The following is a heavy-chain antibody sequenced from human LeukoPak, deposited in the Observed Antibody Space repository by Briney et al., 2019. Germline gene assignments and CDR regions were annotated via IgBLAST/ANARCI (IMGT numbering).Heavy chain of an antibody. D-gene: IGHD1-26*01. J-gene: IGHJ4*02. Sequence: PGRSLRLSCAASGFSFSSYGMHWVRLAPGKGLEWVAVISYDGGNKYYADSVKGRFTISRDNSKNTLYLQINSLRAEDTAVYYCAKPLPGVGATLWSFDYWGQGTLVTVSS. V-gene: IGHV3-30*18. CDR3: AKPLPGVGATLWSFDY. CDR1: GFSFSSYG. CDR2: ISYDGGNK.